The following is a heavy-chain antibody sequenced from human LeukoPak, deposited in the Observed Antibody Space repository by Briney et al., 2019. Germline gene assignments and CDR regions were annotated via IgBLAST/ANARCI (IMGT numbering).Heavy chain of an antibody. J-gene: IGHJ4*02. CDR3: ARVRYYDSSGDPFDY. Sequence: SVKVSCKASGGTFSSYAISWVRQAPGQGLEWMGRIIPIFGIANYAQKFQGRVTITADKSTSTAYMELSSLRFEDTAVYYCARVRYYDSSGDPFDYWGQGTLVTVSS. CDR2: IIPIFGIA. V-gene: IGHV1-69*04. CDR1: GGTFSSYA. D-gene: IGHD3-22*01.